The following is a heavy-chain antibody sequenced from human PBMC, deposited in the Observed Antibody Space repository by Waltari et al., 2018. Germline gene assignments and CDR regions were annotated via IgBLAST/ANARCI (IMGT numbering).Heavy chain of an antibody. J-gene: IGHJ2*01. CDR2: MNPNSGNT. CDR1: GYTFTTYD. V-gene: IGHV1-8*01. D-gene: IGHD3-22*01. Sequence: QVQLVQSGAEVKKPGASVKVSCKASGYTFTTYDVNWVRQATGQGLEWMGWMNPNSGNTAYAQKFKGRVTMTRDTSISTAYMELSSLGSEDTAVYYCARARREYYDSTGYDWYFDLWGRGTLVTVSS. CDR3: ARARREYYDSTGYDWYFDL.